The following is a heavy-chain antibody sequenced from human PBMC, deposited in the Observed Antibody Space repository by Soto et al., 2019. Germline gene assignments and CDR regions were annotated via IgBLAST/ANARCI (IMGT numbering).Heavy chain of an antibody. CDR2: IYPGDSDT. CDR1: GYSFTSYW. D-gene: IGHD3-10*01. V-gene: IGHV5-51*01. J-gene: IGHJ5*02. Sequence: GESLKISCKGSGYSFTSYWIGWVRQIPGKGLEWMGIIYPGDSDTRYSPSFQGQVNISADKSISTAYLQWSSLKASATAMYSCARQNPPTRLLWFGELAWFDPWGQGTLVTVSS. CDR3: ARQNPPTRLLWFGELAWFDP.